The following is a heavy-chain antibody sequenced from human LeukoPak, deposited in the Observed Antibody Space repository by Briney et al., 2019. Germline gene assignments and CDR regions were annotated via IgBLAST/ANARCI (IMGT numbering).Heavy chain of an antibody. Sequence: ASVKVSCKASGGTFISYAISWVRQAPGQGLEWMGRIIPILGTANYAQKFQGRVTITADESTSTAYMELSSLRSEDTAVYYCARSGEGGGFDYWGQGTLVTVSS. CDR2: IIPILGTA. CDR3: ARSGEGGGFDY. CDR1: GGTFISYA. V-gene: IGHV1-69*11. D-gene: IGHD3-16*01. J-gene: IGHJ4*02.